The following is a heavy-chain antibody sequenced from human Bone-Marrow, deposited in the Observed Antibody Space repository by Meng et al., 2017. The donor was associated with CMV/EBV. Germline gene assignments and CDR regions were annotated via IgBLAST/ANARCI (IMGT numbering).Heavy chain of an antibody. J-gene: IGHJ6*02. CDR3: ARESPRRSCINTNCYKYTMDV. CDR1: GYTFTVYY. Sequence: ASVKVSCKTSGYTFTVYYVQWVRQAPGQGLEWMGWISANSGGTHYAQNFQGRVTLTRDTSISTAYMELSGLRSDDTAVYYCARESPRRSCINTNCYKYTMDVWGQGTTVTVSS. D-gene: IGHD2-2*02. V-gene: IGHV1-2*02. CDR2: ISANSGGT.